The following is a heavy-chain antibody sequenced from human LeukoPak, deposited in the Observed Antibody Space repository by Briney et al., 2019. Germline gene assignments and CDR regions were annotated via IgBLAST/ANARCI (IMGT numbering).Heavy chain of an antibody. CDR2: INPSGGST. J-gene: IGHJ5*02. V-gene: IGHV1-46*01. Sequence: ASVKVSCKASGYTFTSYYMHWVRQAPGQGLEWMGIINPSGGSTSYAQKFQGRVTMTRDMSTSTVYMELSSLRSEDTAVYYCAIGYCGGDCYRNWFDPWGQGTLVTVSS. D-gene: IGHD2-21*02. CDR3: AIGYCGGDCYRNWFDP. CDR1: GYTFTSYY.